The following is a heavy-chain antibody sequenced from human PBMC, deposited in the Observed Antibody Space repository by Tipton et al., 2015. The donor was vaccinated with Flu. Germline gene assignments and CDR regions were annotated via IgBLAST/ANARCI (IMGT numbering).Heavy chain of an antibody. Sequence: TLSLTCTVSGGSIINHYWGWIRQSPGKGLEWIGHIYYTGPTNYNPSLKSRVTISVDTSKNQFSLRLSSVTAEDTALYYCARSTRGYNYAITYFDFWGQGTLVTVSS. CDR2: IYYTGPT. CDR1: GGSIINHY. V-gene: IGHV4-59*11. CDR3: ARSTRGYNYAITYFDF. J-gene: IGHJ4*02. D-gene: IGHD5-18*01.